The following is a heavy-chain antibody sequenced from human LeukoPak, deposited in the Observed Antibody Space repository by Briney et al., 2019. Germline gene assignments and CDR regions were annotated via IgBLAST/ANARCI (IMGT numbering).Heavy chain of an antibody. Sequence: GASVKVSCKASGYTFTIYGISWVRQGPGQGLEWVGWISGYNGNTNNAQKLQGRVTMTTDTSTSTAYMELRSLRSDDTAVYYCARDGAERPHYMDVWGKGTTVTVSS. CDR3: ARDGAERPHYMDV. CDR1: GYTFTIYG. V-gene: IGHV1-18*01. CDR2: ISGYNGNT. J-gene: IGHJ6*03. D-gene: IGHD1-1*01.